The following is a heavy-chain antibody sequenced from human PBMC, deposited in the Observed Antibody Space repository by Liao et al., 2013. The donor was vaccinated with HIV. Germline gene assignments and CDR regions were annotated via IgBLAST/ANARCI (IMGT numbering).Heavy chain of an antibody. CDR3: ARSLYYDILTSTDYFDY. Sequence: QVQLQQWGAGLLKPSETLSLTCAVYGGSFSSHYWSWIRQSPGKGLEWIGEIKHSGSTTHNPSLKSRVTISLDTSKNLFSLKLNSVTAADTAVYFCARSLYYDILTSTDYFDYWGQGTLVTVSS. CDR2: IKHSGST. D-gene: IGHD3-9*01. CDR1: GGSFSSHY. V-gene: IGHV4-34*02. J-gene: IGHJ4*02.